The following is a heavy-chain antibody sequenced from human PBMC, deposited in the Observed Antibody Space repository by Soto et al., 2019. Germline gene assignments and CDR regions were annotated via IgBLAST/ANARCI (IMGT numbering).Heavy chain of an antibody. CDR1: GFTFSSYW. V-gene: IGHV3-7*01. CDR2: IKQDGSET. Sequence: GPLRLSCAASGFTFSSYWMTWVRQAPGKGLEWVANIKQDGSETFYAGSVKGRFTISRDNAKNSLYLQINSPRAEVTAVYYCARFLILGVVILLGGMDVWGQGTTVTVSS. J-gene: IGHJ6*02. D-gene: IGHD3-3*01. CDR3: ARFLILGVVILLGGMDV.